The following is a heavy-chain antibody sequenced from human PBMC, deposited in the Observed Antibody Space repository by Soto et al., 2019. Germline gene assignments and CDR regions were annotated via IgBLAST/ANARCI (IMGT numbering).Heavy chain of an antibody. Sequence: ASETLSLTFAVHCVSFRGYYLSWVRQPPGKGLEWIGGINHSGNTNYNPSLKRRVTISVDTSKNQFSLKPSSLTAACTAGYYCPRRREVVGVPAAIISWFDSWGQGTLVTVSS. V-gene: IGHV4-34*01. D-gene: IGHD2-2*01. CDR3: PRRREVVGVPAAIISWFDS. CDR2: INHSGNT. CDR1: CVSFRGYY. J-gene: IGHJ5*01.